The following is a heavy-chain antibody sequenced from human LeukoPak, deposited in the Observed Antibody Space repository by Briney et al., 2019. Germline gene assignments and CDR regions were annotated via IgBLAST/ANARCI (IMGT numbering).Heavy chain of an antibody. V-gene: IGHV1-69*04. CDR2: IIPLLGIA. D-gene: IGHD3-10*01. CDR1: QGTFSSYA. Sequence: TSVNVSCKASQGTFSSYAISWVRQAPGQGLEWMGRIIPLLGIANYEQKFQGRVTSTAHKSTSTAYMELSRQRSEDTGVYCCAREPQGRGVIFWFDPWGRGTVVSVSS. CDR3: AREPQGRGVIFWFDP. J-gene: IGHJ5*02.